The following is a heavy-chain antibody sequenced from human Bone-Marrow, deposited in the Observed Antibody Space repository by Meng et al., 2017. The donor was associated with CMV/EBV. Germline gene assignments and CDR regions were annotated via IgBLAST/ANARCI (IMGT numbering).Heavy chain of an antibody. D-gene: IGHD6-13*01. V-gene: IGHV3-21*01. Sequence: GGSLRLSCAASGFTFSSYSMNWVRQAPGKGLEWVSSISSSSSYIYYADSVKGRFTISRDNAKNSLYLQMNSLRAEDTAVYYCARRTSPRYSSSWYYFDYWGQGTLVTVSS. J-gene: IGHJ4*02. CDR3: ARRTSPRYSSSWYYFDY. CDR1: GFTFSSYS. CDR2: ISSSSSYI.